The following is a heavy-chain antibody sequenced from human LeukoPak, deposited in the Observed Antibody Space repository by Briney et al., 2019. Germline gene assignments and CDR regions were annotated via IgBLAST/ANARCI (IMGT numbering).Heavy chain of an antibody. J-gene: IGHJ5*02. Sequence: GGSLRLSCAAPGFTFSSYGMHWVRQAPGKGLEWVAVISYDGSNKYYADSVKGRFTISRDNSKNTLYLQMNSLRAEDTAVYYCSRGPNWFDPWGQGTLVTVSS. V-gene: IGHV3-30*03. CDR1: GFTFSSYG. CDR3: SRGPNWFDP. CDR2: ISYDGSNK.